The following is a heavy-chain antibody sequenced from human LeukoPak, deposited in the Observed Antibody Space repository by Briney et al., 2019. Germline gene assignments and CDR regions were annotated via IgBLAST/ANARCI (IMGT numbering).Heavy chain of an antibody. D-gene: IGHD3-10*01. J-gene: IGHJ4*02. V-gene: IGHV1-2*02. CDR2: INPNSGGT. Sequence: GASVKVSCKASGYTFTSYGISWVRQAPGQGLEWMGWINPNSGGTNYAQKFQGRVTMTRDTSISTAYMELSRLRSDDTAVYYCARGDYYGSGRPTNAFDYWGQGTLVTVSS. CDR1: GYTFTSYG. CDR3: ARGDYYGSGRPTNAFDY.